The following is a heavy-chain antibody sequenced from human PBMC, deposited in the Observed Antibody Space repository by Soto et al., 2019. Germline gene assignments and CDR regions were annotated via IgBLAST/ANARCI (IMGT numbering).Heavy chain of an antibody. V-gene: IGHV1-69*02. D-gene: IGHD6-19*01. CDR2: IIPILGIA. CDR1: GGTFSSYT. J-gene: IGHJ4*02. CDR3: ARAVAVAADFDY. Sequence: SVKVSCKASGGTFSSYTIIWVRQAPGRGLEWMGRIIPILGIANYAQKFQGRVTITADKSTSTAYMELSSLRSEDTAVYYCARAVAVAADFDYWGQGTLVTVSS.